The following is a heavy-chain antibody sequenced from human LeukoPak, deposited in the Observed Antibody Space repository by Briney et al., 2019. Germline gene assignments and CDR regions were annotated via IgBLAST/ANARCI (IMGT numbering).Heavy chain of an antibody. CDR3: ARDQSPNWNYAYYYGMDV. D-gene: IGHD1-7*01. CDR1: GFTFSSYW. CDR2: INSDGSST. Sequence: PGGSLRLSCAASGFTFSSYWTHWVRQAPGKGLVWVSRINSDGSSTSYADSVKGRFTISRDNAKNTLYLQMNSLRAEDTAVYYCARDQSPNWNYAYYYGMDVWGQGTTVTVSS. J-gene: IGHJ6*02. V-gene: IGHV3-74*01.